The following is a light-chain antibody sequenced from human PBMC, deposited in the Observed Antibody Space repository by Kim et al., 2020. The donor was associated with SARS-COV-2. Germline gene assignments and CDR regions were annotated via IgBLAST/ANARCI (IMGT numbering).Light chain of an antibody. CDR1: ERLTGW. CDR3: QQANSFPWT. Sequence: DIQLTQSPSFVSASVGDRVTITCRASERLTGWLAWYQQKPGKATKLLIYVTSRLQNGVPSRFSGSGSGTDFTLTIDNLQPEDFATYFCQQANSFPWTFGQGTKVDIK. J-gene: IGKJ1*01. CDR2: VTS. V-gene: IGKV1-12*01.